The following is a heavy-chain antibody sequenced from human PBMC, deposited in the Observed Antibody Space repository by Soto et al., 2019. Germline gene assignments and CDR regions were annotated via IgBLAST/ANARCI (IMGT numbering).Heavy chain of an antibody. V-gene: IGHV1-3*01. CDR1: GYTFTSYV. CDR3: ARVVGALGHWFDP. Sequence: ASVKVSCKASGYTFTSYVMHWVRQAPGQRLEWMGWINAGNGNTKYSQKFQGRVTITRDTSASTAYMELRSLRFDDTAVYYCARVVGALGHWFDPWGQGTLVTVSS. CDR2: INAGNGNT. D-gene: IGHD1-26*01. J-gene: IGHJ5*02.